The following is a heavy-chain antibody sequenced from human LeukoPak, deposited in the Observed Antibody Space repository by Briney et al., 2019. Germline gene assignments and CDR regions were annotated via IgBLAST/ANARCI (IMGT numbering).Heavy chain of an antibody. CDR1: GGSLSHYY. D-gene: IGHD2-2*01. J-gene: IGHJ5*02. CDR2: INDSGST. CDR3: VSLTYEVVPAVIAGGGFDP. Sequence: SETLSLTCAVYGGSLSHYYWSWIRQPPGKGLEWIGEINDSGSTNYNPSLKSRVTISVDTSKNQFSLKLSSVTAADTAVYYCVSLTYEVVPAVIAGGGFDPWGQGTLVTVSS. V-gene: IGHV4-34*01.